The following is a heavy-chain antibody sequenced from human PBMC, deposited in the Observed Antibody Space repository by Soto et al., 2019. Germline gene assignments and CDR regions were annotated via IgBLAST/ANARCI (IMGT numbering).Heavy chain of an antibody. Sequence: SETLSLTCTVSGGSISSYYWSWIRQPPGKGLEWIWYIYYSGSTNYNPSLKSRVTLSVDTSKNQFSLKLSSVTSADTAVYYCARVGCSGGSCYIDYWGQGTLVTVSS. CDR3: ARVGCSGGSCYIDY. D-gene: IGHD2-15*01. CDR1: GGSISSYY. CDR2: IYYSGST. V-gene: IGHV4-59*01. J-gene: IGHJ4*02.